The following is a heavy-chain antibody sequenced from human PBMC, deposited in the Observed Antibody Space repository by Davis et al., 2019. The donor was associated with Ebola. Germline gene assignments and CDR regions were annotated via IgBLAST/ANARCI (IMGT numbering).Heavy chain of an antibody. CDR1: GLTFSTYT. Sequence: GESLKISCAASGLTFSTYTLNWVRQAPGKGLEWVSSISSSSTYIYYADSVEGRFTISRDNAKNSLYLQMNSLRADDTAVYYCAKDEIMLDAFDIWGQGTMVTVSS. J-gene: IGHJ3*02. D-gene: IGHD2-15*01. CDR3: AKDEIMLDAFDI. V-gene: IGHV3-21*04. CDR2: ISSSSTYI.